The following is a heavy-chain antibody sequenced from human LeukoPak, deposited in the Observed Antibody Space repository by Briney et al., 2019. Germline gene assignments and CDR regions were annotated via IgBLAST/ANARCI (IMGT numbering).Heavy chain of an antibody. Sequence: GGSLRLSCAASGFTFSSYGMSWVRQPPGKGLEWVSAVSGSGGSTYFAYSVKGRFTISRDNSKNTLYLQMNSLRAEDTAVYYCAKDRVELYWYFDLWGRGTLVTVSS. D-gene: IGHD1-7*01. CDR1: GFTFSSYG. CDR3: AKDRVELYWYFDL. J-gene: IGHJ2*01. V-gene: IGHV3-23*01. CDR2: VSGSGGST.